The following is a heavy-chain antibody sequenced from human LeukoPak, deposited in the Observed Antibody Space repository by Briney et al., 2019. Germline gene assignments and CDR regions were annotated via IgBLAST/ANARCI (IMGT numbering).Heavy chain of an antibody. CDR2: ISGSGGST. CDR3: AKDFLPYYYGMDV. V-gene: IGHV3-23*01. CDR1: GFTFSSYA. J-gene: IGHJ6*02. Sequence: GGSLRLSCAASGFTFSSYAMSWVRQAPGKGLEWVSTISGSGGSTYYADSVKGRFTISRDNSKNTLYLQMNSLRAEDTALYYCAKDFLPYYYGMDVWGQGTTVTVSS.